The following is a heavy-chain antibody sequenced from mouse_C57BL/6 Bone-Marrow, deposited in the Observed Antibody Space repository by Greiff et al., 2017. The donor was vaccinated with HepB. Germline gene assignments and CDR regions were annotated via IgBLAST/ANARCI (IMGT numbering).Heavy chain of an antibody. V-gene: IGHV1-56*01. Sequence: QVQLQQSGPELVRPGASVKISCKAPGYTFTSHWMQWVRQRPGQGLEWIGEIFPGSGSTYYNEKFKGKATLTVDTSSNTAYMQLSSLTSEDSAVYFCARGRDSNYVHDYYAMDYWGQGTSVTVSS. J-gene: IGHJ4*01. D-gene: IGHD2-5*01. CDR1: GYTFTSHW. CDR2: IFPGSGST. CDR3: ARGRDSNYVHDYYAMDY.